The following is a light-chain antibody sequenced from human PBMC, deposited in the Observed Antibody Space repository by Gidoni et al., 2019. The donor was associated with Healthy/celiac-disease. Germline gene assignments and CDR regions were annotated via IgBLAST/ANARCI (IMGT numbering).Light chain of an antibody. Sequence: QDPAVSVALGQTVRITCQGDSLRSYYASWYQQKPGQAPVLVIYGKNNRPSGIPDRFSGSSSGNTASLTITGAQAEDEADYYCNSRDSSGNHLRVFGGGTKLTVL. J-gene: IGLJ2*01. V-gene: IGLV3-19*01. CDR2: GKN. CDR3: NSRDSSGNHLRV. CDR1: SLRSYY.